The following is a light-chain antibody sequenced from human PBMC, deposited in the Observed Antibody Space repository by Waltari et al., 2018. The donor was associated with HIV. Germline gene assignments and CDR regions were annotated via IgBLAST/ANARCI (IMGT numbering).Light chain of an antibody. V-gene: IGKV1-39*01. CDR1: QTIRTY. CDR3: LQTYSPPRT. CDR2: ESS. Sequence: DIQMTQSPASLSASVGDRVTITCRASQTIRTYLNWYQHKPGKPPSLLIFESSTLQRGVPSRFTGSGSGTDFTLTISSLQPEDFATYFCLQTYSPPRTFGQGTRLEIK. J-gene: IGKJ2*01.